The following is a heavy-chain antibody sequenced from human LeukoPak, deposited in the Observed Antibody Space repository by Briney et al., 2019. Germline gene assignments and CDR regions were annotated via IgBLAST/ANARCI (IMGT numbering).Heavy chain of an antibody. CDR3: ATVGLGFGGGGYYFDY. CDR1: GYTLTELS. V-gene: IGHV1-24*01. J-gene: IGHJ4*02. D-gene: IGHD3-10*01. CDR2: FDPEDGET. Sequence: ASVKVSCKVSGYTLTELSMHWVRQAPGKGLEWMGGFDPEDGETLYAQNFQGRVTMTEDTSTDTAYMELSSLRSEDTAVYYCATVGLGFGGGGYYFDYWGQGTLVTVSS.